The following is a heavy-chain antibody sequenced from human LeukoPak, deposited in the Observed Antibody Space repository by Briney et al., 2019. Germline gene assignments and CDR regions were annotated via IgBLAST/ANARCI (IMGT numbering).Heavy chain of an antibody. Sequence: PGGSLRLSCAASGFTFDDYAMHWVRQAPGKGLEWVSGISWNSGSIGYADSVKGRFTISRDNAKNSLYLQMNSLRAEDTALYYCAKDRRATDYYGMDVWGQGTTVTVSS. CDR1: GFTFDDYA. CDR2: ISWNSGSI. CDR3: AKDRRATDYYGMDV. V-gene: IGHV3-9*01. J-gene: IGHJ6*02.